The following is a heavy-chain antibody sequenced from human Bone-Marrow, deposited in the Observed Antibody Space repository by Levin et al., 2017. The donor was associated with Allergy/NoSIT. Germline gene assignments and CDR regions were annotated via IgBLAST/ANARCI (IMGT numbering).Heavy chain of an antibody. Sequence: GESLKISCAASGFTVSRNYMSWVRQAPGKGLEWVSLIYCGGDTQYADSVKGRFTISRDNSKNTLYLQMNSLRVDDTAVYYCARDGPGTATGTPWGQGTLVTVSS. CDR3: ARDGPGTATGTP. CDR1: GFTVSRNY. J-gene: IGHJ4*02. CDR2: IYCGGDT. V-gene: IGHV3-66*01. D-gene: IGHD1-7*01.